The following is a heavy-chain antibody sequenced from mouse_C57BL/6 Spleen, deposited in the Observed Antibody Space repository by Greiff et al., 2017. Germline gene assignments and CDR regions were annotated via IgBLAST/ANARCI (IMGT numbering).Heavy chain of an antibody. CDR1: GYTFTDYE. D-gene: IGHD1-1*01. V-gene: IGHV1-15*01. CDR2: IDPETGGT. CDR3: TRGEGDYYGSSTAWFAY. J-gene: IGHJ3*01. Sequence: QVQLQQSGAELVRPGASVTLSCKASGYTFTDYEMHWVKQTPVHGLEWIGAIDPETGGTAYNQKFKGKAILTADKSSSTAYMELRSLTSEDSAVYYCTRGEGDYYGSSTAWFAYWGQGTLVTVSA.